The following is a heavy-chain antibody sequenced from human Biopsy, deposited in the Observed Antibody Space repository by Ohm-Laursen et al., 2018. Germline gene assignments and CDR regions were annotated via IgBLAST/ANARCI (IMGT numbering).Heavy chain of an antibody. J-gene: IGHJ6*02. CDR3: AIDRVPRRGVMPVYYYGMDV. CDR1: GYSISSGYY. V-gene: IGHV4-38-2*02. CDR2: IYNTERT. Sequence: SDTLSLTCAVSGYSISSGYYWGWIRQTPGKGLEWIGFIYNTERTNYNPSLKSRVTISLDTSKNQFSLELSSVIPSDTAAYYCAIDRVPRRGVMPVYYYGMDVWGQGSTVTVSS. D-gene: IGHD2-21*01.